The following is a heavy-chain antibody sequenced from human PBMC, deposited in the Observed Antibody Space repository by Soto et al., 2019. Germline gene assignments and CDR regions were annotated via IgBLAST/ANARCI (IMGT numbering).Heavy chain of an antibody. CDR2: IIPIFVTA. D-gene: IGHD3-22*01. CDR3: ARHYDIFPGSLKQYYYDSIAQTLSDYYYGMDV. J-gene: IGHJ6*02. V-gene: IGHV1-69*13. Sequence: ASVKVACKASGGTFSCYAMSWERQAPGQGLEWVGGIIPIFVTANYAQKFQVRVTIRADGSTSPASMELSSLRSEDTAVYYCARHYDIFPGSLKQYYYDSIAQTLSDYYYGMDVWGQGTTVNVSS. CDR1: GGTFSCYA.